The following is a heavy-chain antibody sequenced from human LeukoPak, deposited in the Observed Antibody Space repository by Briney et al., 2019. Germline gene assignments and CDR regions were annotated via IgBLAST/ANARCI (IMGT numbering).Heavy chain of an antibody. D-gene: IGHD3-3*01. CDR3: ARGYDFWSGFTYYGMDV. CDR2: FSVYNGNT. CDR1: GYTFNSYG. V-gene: IGHV1-18*01. J-gene: IGHJ6*01. Sequence: ASVKVSCTASGYTFNSYGITWVRQAPGQGLEWMGWFSVYNGNTNYAQNLQGRVTMTTDTSTSTAYMELRSLRSDDTAVYYCARGYDFWSGFTYYGMDVWGQGTSVTVSS.